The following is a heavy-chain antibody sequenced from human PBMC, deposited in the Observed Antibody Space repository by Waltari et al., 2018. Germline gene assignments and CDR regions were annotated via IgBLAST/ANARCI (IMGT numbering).Heavy chain of an antibody. J-gene: IGHJ4*02. Sequence: QVQLVESGGGVVQPGRSLRLSCAASGFTFSSYAMHWVRQAPGKGVEVVAVISYEGSNKYYADSVEGRFTISRDKSKDPLYLQINSLRAEDTAVYYCAREVSGVTPGYYFDYWGQGTLVTVSS. V-gene: IGHV3-30-3*01. D-gene: IGHD4-4*01. CDR1: GFTFSSYA. CDR2: ISYEGSNK. CDR3: AREVSGVTPGYYFDY.